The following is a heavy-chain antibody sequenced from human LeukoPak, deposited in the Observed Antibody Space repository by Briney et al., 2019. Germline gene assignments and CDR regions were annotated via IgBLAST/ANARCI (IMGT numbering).Heavy chain of an antibody. CDR1: GFIFSTYE. V-gene: IGHV3-48*03. Sequence: GGSLRLSCAASGFIFSTYEMNWVRQAPGKGLEWVSYISTSGSTIYYADSVKGRFTISRDNAKNSLYLQMNSLRVDDTAVYYCARKGEVTAPTKNAFDIWGQGTMVTVSS. CDR3: ARKGEVTAPTKNAFDI. J-gene: IGHJ3*02. CDR2: ISTSGSTI. D-gene: IGHD2-21*02.